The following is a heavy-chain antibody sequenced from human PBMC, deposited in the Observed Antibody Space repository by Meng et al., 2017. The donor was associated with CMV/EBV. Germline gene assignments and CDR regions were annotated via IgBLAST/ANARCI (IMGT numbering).Heavy chain of an antibody. Sequence: GESLKISCAASGFTVSSNYMSWVRQAPGKGLEWVSVIYSGGSTYYADSVKDRFTISRDNSKNTLYLQMNSLRAEDTAVYYCARDNSYYDSSGYPTPDWYFDLWGRGTLVTVSS. D-gene: IGHD3-22*01. CDR2: IYSGGST. CDR1: GFTVSSNY. J-gene: IGHJ2*01. CDR3: ARDNSYYDSSGYPTPDWYFDL. V-gene: IGHV3-53*01.